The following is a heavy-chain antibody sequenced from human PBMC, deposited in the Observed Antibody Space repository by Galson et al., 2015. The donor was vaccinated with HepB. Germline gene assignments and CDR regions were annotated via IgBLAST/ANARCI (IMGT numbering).Heavy chain of an antibody. D-gene: IGHD2-2*01. Sequence: SVKFSCKASGYTFTSYDINWVRQATGQGLEWMGWMNPNSGNTGYAQKFQGRVTMTRNTSIGTAYMDLSSLRSEDTAVYYCARGGILADCSSPSRFSSDAFDIWGQGTMVTVSS. J-gene: IGHJ3*02. CDR1: GYTFTSYD. CDR2: MNPNSGNT. CDR3: ARGGILADCSSPSRFSSDAFDI. V-gene: IGHV1-8*01.